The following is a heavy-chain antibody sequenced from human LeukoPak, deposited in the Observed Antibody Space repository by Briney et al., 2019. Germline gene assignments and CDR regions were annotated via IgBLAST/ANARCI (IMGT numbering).Heavy chain of an antibody. CDR3: ARGGSGYSYGKIAC. CDR1: GFTFSNYW. V-gene: IGHV3-7*01. Sequence: GGSLRLSCAASGFTFSNYWINWVRQAPGKGLEWVANIKQDGSETYCVDSVKGRFTISRDNAKNSLYLQMNSLRDEDTAVYYCARGGSGYSYGKIACWGQGCLVTVSS. J-gene: IGHJ4*02. D-gene: IGHD5-18*01. CDR2: IKQDGSET.